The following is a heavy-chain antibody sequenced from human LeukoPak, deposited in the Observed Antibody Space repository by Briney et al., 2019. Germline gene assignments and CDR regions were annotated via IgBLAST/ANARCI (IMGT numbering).Heavy chain of an antibody. J-gene: IGHJ4*02. Sequence: GGSLRLSCTASGFTFGDYAMSWVRQAPGKGLEWVGFIRSKAYGGTTEYAASVKGRFTISRDDSKSIAYLQMNSLKTEDTAVYYCTRVACSSTSCHFDYWGQGTLVTVSS. D-gene: IGHD2-2*01. CDR1: GFTFGDYA. CDR2: IRSKAYGGTT. CDR3: TRVACSSTSCHFDY. V-gene: IGHV3-49*04.